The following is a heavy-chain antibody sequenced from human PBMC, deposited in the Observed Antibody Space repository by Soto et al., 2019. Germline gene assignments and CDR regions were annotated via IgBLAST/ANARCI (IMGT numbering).Heavy chain of an antibody. J-gene: IGHJ5*02. CDR1: GGSISSGDYY. D-gene: IGHD4-17*01. CDR2: IYYSGST. Sequence: QVQLQESGPGLVKPSQTLSLTCTVSGGSISSGDYYWSWIRQPPGKGLEWIGYIYYSGSTYYNPSLKSRVTISVDTSKNQVSLKLSSVTAADTAVYYCARDGGYGDYWVWFDPWGQGTLVTVSS. CDR3: ARDGGYGDYWVWFDP. V-gene: IGHV4-30-4*01.